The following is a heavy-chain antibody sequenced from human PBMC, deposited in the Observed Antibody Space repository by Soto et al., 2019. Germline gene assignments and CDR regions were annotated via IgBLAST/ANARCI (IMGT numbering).Heavy chain of an antibody. CDR3: AKTMGDCSGGSCYGAYSMDV. CDR1: GFSFNTYA. V-gene: IGHV3-23*01. Sequence: EVQLLESGGGLVQPGGSLRLSCAASGFSFNTYAMSWVRQARGKGPEWVSTVSASGGSTYSADSVKGRFTISRDNAKNTGQLEMNSLRAEDTGVYYCAKTMGDCSGGSCYGAYSMDVWGQGITVTVSS. J-gene: IGHJ6*02. D-gene: IGHD2-15*01. CDR2: VSASGGST.